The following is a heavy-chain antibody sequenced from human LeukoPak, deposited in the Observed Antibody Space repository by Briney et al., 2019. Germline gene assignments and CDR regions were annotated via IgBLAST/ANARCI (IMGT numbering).Heavy chain of an antibody. CDR1: GFTFSSYS. V-gene: IGHV3-21*01. D-gene: IGHD4-11*01. J-gene: IGHJ4*02. CDR2: ISSSSSYI. Sequence: GGSLRLSCAVSGFTFSSYSMNWVRQAPGKGLEWVSSISSSSSYIYYADSVKGRFTISRDNAKNSLYLQMNSLRAEDTAVYYCAGEIDYIGNFDYWGQGTLVTVSS. CDR3: AGEIDYIGNFDY.